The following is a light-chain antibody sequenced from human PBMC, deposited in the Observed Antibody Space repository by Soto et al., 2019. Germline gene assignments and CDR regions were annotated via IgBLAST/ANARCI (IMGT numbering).Light chain of an antibody. V-gene: IGLV2-14*01. CDR2: EVS. CDR3: SSYTSSSTPGV. Sequence: QSALAQPASVSGSPGQSITISCTGTSSDVGGYNYVSWYQQHPGKAPKLMIYEVSNRPSGVSNRFSGSKSGNTASLTISGLQAEDEADYYCSSYTSSSTPGVFGTGTQVTVL. J-gene: IGLJ1*01. CDR1: SSDVGGYNY.